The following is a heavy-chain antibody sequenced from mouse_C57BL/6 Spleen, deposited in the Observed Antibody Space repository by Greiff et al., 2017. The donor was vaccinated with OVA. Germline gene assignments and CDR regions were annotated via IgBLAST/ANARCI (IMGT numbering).Heavy chain of an antibody. CDR3: ARGYYDYDEGYFDY. Sequence: EVQLVESEGGLVQPGSSMKLSCTASGFTFSDYYMAWVRQVPEKGLEWVANINYDGSSTYYLDSLNSRFIISRDNAKNILYLQMSSLKSEDTATYYCARGYYDYDEGYFDYWGQGTTLTVSS. D-gene: IGHD2-4*01. J-gene: IGHJ2*01. CDR2: INYDGSST. CDR1: GFTFSDYY. V-gene: IGHV5-16*01.